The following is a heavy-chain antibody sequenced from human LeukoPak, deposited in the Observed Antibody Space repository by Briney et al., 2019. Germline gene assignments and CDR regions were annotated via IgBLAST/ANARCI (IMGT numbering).Heavy chain of an antibody. J-gene: IGHJ6*03. D-gene: IGHD5-24*01. CDR1: GGSFSGYY. V-gene: IGHV4-34*01. Sequence: SETLSLTCAVYGGSFSGYYWSWIRQPPGKGLEWIGEINHSGSTNYNPSLKSRVTISVDTSKNQFSLKLSSVTAADTAVYYCARLVGRDGLQKNYYYYMDVWGKGTTVTISS. CDR2: INHSGST. CDR3: ARLVGRDGLQKNYYYYMDV.